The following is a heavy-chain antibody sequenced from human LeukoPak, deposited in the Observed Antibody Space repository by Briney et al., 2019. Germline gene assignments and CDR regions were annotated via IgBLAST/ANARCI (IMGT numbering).Heavy chain of an antibody. CDR2: IYSGGST. Sequence: GGSLRLSCAASGFTVSSNYMSWVRQAPGKGLEWVSVIYSGGSTYYADSVKGRFTISRHNSKNTLYLQMNSLRAEDTAVYYCASFLPSYYGMDVGGQGPRSPSP. V-gene: IGHV3-53*04. J-gene: IGHJ6*02. CDR3: ASFLPSYYGMDV. CDR1: GFTVSSNY.